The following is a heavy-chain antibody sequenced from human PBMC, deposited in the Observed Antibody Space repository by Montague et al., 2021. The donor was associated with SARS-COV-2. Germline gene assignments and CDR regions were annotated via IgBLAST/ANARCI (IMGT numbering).Heavy chain of an antibody. Sequence: SETLSLTYTVSGGSISSSSYYWGWIRQPPGKGLEWIGSIYYSGSTYYNPSLKSRVTISVDTSKNQFSLKLSSVTAADTAVYYCARESGSGSYLVYWGQGTLVTVSS. CDR3: ARESGSGSYLVY. J-gene: IGHJ4*02. D-gene: IGHD3-10*01. CDR2: IYYSGST. V-gene: IGHV4-39*01. CDR1: GGSISSSSYY.